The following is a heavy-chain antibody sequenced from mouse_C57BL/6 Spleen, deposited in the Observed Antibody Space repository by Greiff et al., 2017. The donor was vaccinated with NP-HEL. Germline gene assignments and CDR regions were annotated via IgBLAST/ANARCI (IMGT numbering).Heavy chain of an antibody. D-gene: IGHD1-1*01. CDR2: IYPGSGNT. Sequence: QVQLQQSGAELVRPGASVKLSCKASGYTFTDYYINWVKQRPGQGLEWIARIYPGSGNTYYNEKFKGKATLTAEKSSSTAYMQLSSLTSEDSAVYYCARNLPTVVARGFAYWGQGTLVTVSA. CDR1: GYTFTDYY. J-gene: IGHJ3*01. V-gene: IGHV1-76*01. CDR3: ARNLPTVVARGFAY.